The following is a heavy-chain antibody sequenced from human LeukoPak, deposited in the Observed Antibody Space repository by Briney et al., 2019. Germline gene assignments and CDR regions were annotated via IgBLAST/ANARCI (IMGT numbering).Heavy chain of an antibody. CDR2: IVVGSGNT. CDR3: AAGSGSYSIDY. CDR1: GFTLSSSA. Sequence: SVKVSCKASGFTLSSSAMQWVRQARGQRLEWIGWIVVGSGNTNYAQKFQERVTITRDMSTSTAYMELSSLRSEDTAVYYCAAGSGSYSIDYWGQGTLVTVSS. D-gene: IGHD1-26*01. J-gene: IGHJ4*02. V-gene: IGHV1-58*02.